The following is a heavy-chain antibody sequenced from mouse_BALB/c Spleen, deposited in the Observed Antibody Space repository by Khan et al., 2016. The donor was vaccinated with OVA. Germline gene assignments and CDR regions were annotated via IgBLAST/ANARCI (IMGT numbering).Heavy chain of an antibody. CDR1: GFSLSRYS. CDR3: ASNRDTVCVRQFDV. V-gene: IGHV2-6-4*01. Sequence: HVQLKQSGPDLVAPSQSLSITCTVSGFSLSRYSVHWVRQPPGNGLDCLGIMWLGRSTDHNSAPKSRLSISKDNSKSPVFVKMNSLKTDDTARYSAASNRDTVCVRQFDVCSAMTT. CDR2: MWLGRST. J-gene: IGHJ1*01. D-gene: IGHD3-3*01.